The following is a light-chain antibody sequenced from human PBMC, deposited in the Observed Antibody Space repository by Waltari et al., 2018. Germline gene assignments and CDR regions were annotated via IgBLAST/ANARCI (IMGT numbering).Light chain of an antibody. V-gene: IGKV1-5*03. Sequence: DIQMTQSPSTLSASVGDRVTITCRASQSISSWLAWYQQTPGKAPNLLIYGTSNLQIGVPSRFSGSGSGTEFTLTISSLQPDDFAVYYCQQYKTYPHTFGQGTRLEIK. CDR1: QSISSW. CDR3: QQYKTYPHT. J-gene: IGKJ2*01. CDR2: GTS.